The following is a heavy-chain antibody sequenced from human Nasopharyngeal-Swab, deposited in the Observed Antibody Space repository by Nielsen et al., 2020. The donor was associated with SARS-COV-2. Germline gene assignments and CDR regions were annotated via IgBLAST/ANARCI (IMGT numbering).Heavy chain of an antibody. CDR1: FDSISSNKYY. CDR3: ARQNGNGWPPAGWLDP. D-gene: IGHD6-19*01. Sequence: SETLSLTCTVSFDSISSNKYYWAWIRQPPGKGLEWIGSIFNSGSTYYNPSLKSRFTVLVDTSKNQFYLRLNSVTAADTAVYYCARQNGNGWPPAGWLDPWGQGILVTVSS. CDR2: IFNSGST. V-gene: IGHV4-39*07. J-gene: IGHJ5*02.